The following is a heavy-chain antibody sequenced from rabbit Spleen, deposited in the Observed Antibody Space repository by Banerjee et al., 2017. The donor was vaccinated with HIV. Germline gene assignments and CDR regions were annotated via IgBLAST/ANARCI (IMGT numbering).Heavy chain of an antibody. CDR2: IYSGSSADT. CDR3: ARETSSGWGIISFYFSL. D-gene: IGHD4-1*01. Sequence: QSLEESGGDLVKPGTSLTLTCTASGFSFSSRYYLCWVRQAPGKGLEWIACIYSGSSADTYYASWAKGRFTIFKTSSTTVTLQMTSLTAADTATYFCARETSSGWGIISFYFSLWGPGHPRHRL. J-gene: IGHJ4*01. CDR1: GFSFSSRYY. V-gene: IGHV1S40*01.